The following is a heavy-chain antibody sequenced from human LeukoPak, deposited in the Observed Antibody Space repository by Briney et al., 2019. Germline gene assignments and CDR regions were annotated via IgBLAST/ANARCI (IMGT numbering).Heavy chain of an antibody. CDR2: MNPISGYT. V-gene: IGHV1-8*01. Sequence: GASVKVSCKASGYTFTSYDINWVRQATGQGLEWMGWMNPISGYTGFAQKFQGRVTMTGNTSINTAYMELSSLRSEDAAVYYCARGNRLYSSSWSALPFDIWGQGTMVTVSS. CDR1: GYTFTSYD. J-gene: IGHJ3*02. D-gene: IGHD6-13*01. CDR3: ARGNRLYSSSWSALPFDI.